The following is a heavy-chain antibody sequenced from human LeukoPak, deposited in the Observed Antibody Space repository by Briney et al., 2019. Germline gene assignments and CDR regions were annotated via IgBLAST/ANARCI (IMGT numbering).Heavy chain of an antibody. V-gene: IGHV4-59*01. CDR3: ARGRGSHCSSTSCRQSWFDP. Sequence: SETLSLTCTVSGGSISSYYWSWIRQPPGKGLEWIGYIYYSGSTNYNPSLKSRVTISVDTSKNQFSLKLSSVTAANTAVYYCARGRGSHCSSTSCRQSWFDPWGQGTLVTVSS. D-gene: IGHD2-2*01. J-gene: IGHJ5*02. CDR2: IYYSGST. CDR1: GGSISSYY.